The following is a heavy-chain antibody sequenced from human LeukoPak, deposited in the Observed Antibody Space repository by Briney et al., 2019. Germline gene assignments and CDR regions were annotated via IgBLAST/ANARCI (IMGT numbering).Heavy chain of an antibody. D-gene: IGHD3-10*01. CDR1: GYIFTGYY. CDR2: INPNSGGT. Sequence: ASVKVSCKASGYIFTGYYMHWVRQAPGQGLEWMGRINPNSGGTNYAQKFQGRVTMTRDTSISTAYMELSRLRSDDTAVYYCARERGDYYGSEYYFDYWGQGTLVTVSS. V-gene: IGHV1-2*06. J-gene: IGHJ4*02. CDR3: ARERGDYYGSEYYFDY.